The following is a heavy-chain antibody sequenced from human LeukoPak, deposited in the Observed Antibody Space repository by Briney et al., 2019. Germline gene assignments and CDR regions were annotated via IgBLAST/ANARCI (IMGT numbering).Heavy chain of an antibody. CDR1: GYSISSGYY. Sequence: SSETLSLTCTLSGYSISSGYYWGWIRQPPGKGLEWIASMFHSGSTYYNPSLKSRVTISVDTSKNQFSLKLSSVTAADTAVYYCARTTEGYCRGRSCYSYYYYMDVWGKGTTVTVSS. CDR2: MFHSGST. J-gene: IGHJ6*03. V-gene: IGHV4-38-2*02. CDR3: ARTTEGYCRGRSCYSYYYYMDV. D-gene: IGHD2-15*01.